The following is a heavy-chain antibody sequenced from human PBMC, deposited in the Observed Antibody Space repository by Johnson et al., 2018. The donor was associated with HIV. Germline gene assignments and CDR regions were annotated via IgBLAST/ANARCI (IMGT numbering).Heavy chain of an antibody. CDR3: ATSSTVVTPHDI. D-gene: IGHD4-23*01. CDR1: GFTFSSYV. V-gene: IGHV3-30*04. J-gene: IGHJ3*02. Sequence: VQLVESGGGVVQPGRSLRLSCAASGFTFSSYVMHWVCQAPGKGLEWVAFISYDGSNKYYADSVKGRFTISRDNSKNTLYLQMNSLRAEDTAVYYCATSSTVVTPHDIWGQGTMVTVSS. CDR2: ISYDGSNK.